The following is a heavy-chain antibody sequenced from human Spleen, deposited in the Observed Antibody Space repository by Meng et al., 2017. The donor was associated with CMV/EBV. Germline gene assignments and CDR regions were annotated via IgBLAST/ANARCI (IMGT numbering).Heavy chain of an antibody. D-gene: IGHD6-13*01. Sequence: ETLSLTCAVYGGSFSGYYWSWIRQPPGKGLEWVSSISSSSSYIYYADSVEGRFTISRDNAKNSLYLQMNSLRAEDTAVYYCARYSSSWYIDYYYYGMDVWGQGTTVTVSS. V-gene: IGHV3-21*01. CDR3: ARYSSSWYIDYYYYGMDV. J-gene: IGHJ6*02. CDR1: GGSFSGYY. CDR2: ISSSSSYI.